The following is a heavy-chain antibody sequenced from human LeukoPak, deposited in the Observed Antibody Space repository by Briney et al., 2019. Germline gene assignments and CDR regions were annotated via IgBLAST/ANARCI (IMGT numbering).Heavy chain of an antibody. D-gene: IGHD5-18*01. CDR1: GGPFSGYY. J-gene: IGHJ4*02. CDR3: ARGKRIQLWWNFDY. Sequence: SSETLSLTCAVYGGPFSGYYWSWIRQPPGKGLEWLGEINHSGSTNYNPSLKSRVTISVDTSKIQFSLKLSSVTAADTAVYYCARGKRIQLWWNFDYWGQGTLVTVSS. V-gene: IGHV4-34*01. CDR2: INHSGST.